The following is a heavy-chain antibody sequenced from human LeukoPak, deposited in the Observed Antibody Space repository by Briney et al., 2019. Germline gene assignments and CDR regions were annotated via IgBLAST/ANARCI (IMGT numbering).Heavy chain of an antibody. Sequence: SETLSLTCTVSGGSISSYYWSWIRQPPGKGLEWIGYIYYSGSTNYNPSLKSRVTVSLDTSKNQFSLKLSSVTAADTAVYCCARIRSVVAPFDYWGQGTLVTVSS. CDR2: IYYSGST. J-gene: IGHJ4*02. D-gene: IGHD3-22*01. CDR1: GGSISSYY. V-gene: IGHV4-59*08. CDR3: ARIRSVVAPFDY.